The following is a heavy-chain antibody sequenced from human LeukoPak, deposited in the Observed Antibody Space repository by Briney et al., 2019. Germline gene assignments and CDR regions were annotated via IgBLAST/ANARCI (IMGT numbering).Heavy chain of an antibody. CDR3: ARDDSSGYYPYYFDY. CDR1: GGTFSSYA. CDR2: IIPIFGTA. Sequence: SVKVSCKASGGTFSSYAISWVRQAPGQGLEWVGRIIPIFGTANYAQKFQGRVTITTDESTSTAYMELSSLRSEDTAVYYCARDDSSGYYPYYFDYWGQGTLVTVSS. J-gene: IGHJ4*02. V-gene: IGHV1-69*05. D-gene: IGHD3-22*01.